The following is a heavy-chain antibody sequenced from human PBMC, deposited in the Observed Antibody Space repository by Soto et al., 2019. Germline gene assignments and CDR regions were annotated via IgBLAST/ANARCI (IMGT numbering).Heavy chain of an antibody. CDR3: ARGQRYCSVISCPGRLDP. V-gene: IGHV1-2*02. J-gene: IGHJ5*02. D-gene: IGHD2-2*01. CDR1: GYIFTGYY. CDR2: INPHSGAT. Sequence: ASVKVSCKTSGYIFTGYYIHWVRQAPGQELEWVGWINPHSGATDSAQKFQGRVTMTRDTSISTAYMELASLRAEDTAIYYCARGQRYCSVISCPGRLDPWGQGTLVTVSS.